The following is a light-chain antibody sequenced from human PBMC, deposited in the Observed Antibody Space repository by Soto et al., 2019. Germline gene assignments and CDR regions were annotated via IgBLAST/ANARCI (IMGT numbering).Light chain of an antibody. J-gene: IGKJ2*01. Sequence: EIVLTQSPDTLSLSPGERATLSCRTSRSDRNTYLAWYQQKPGQAPRLLIYGASSRATGIPDRFSGSGSGTDFTLTISRLEPEDFAVYYCQQYGASPPVYAFGQGTKLEIK. CDR3: QQYGASPPVYA. V-gene: IGKV3-20*01. CDR1: RSDRNTY. CDR2: GAS.